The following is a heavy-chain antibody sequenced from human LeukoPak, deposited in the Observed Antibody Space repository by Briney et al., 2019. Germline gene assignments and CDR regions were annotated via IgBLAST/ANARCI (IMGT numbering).Heavy chain of an antibody. V-gene: IGHV3-73*01. D-gene: IGHD2-15*01. CDR2: IRSKANSYAT. J-gene: IGHJ4*02. Sequence: GGSLKLSCAASGFTFSGSAMHWVRQASGKGLEWVGRIRSKANSYATAYAASVKGRSTISRDDSKNTAYLQMNSLKTEDTAVYYCTRHLGGLEYCSGGSCYSDGGYWGQGTLVTVSS. CDR3: TRHLGGLEYCSGGSCYSDGGY. CDR1: GFTFSGSA.